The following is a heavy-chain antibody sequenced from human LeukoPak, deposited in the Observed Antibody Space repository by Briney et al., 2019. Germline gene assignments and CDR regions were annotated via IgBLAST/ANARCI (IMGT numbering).Heavy chain of an antibody. CDR2: IRDRGGNT. Sequence: GGSLRLSCAVSGFTSSDFDMSWVRQAPGKGLQWVSAIRDRGGNTYYSDSVKGRFTMSRDNSKNTLYPQMNSLRVEDTAKYYCAKVSWSRSSPDSWGQGTLVTVSS. V-gene: IGHV3-23*01. D-gene: IGHD6-13*01. CDR3: AKVSWSRSSPDS. CDR1: GFTSSDFD. J-gene: IGHJ5*02.